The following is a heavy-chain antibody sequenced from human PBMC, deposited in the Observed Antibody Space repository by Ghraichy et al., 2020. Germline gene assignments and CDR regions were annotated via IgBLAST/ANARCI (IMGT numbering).Heavy chain of an antibody. CDR2: IYSGGST. CDR3: ARRITIFGVAHYGMDV. J-gene: IGHJ6*02. D-gene: IGHD3-3*01. V-gene: IGHV3-53*01. Sequence: GGSLRLSCAASGFTVSSNYMSWVRQAPGKGLEWVSVIYSGGSTYYADSVKGRFTISRDNSKNTLYLQMNSMRAEDTAVYYCARRITIFGVAHYGMDVWGQGTTVTVSS. CDR1: GFTVSSNY.